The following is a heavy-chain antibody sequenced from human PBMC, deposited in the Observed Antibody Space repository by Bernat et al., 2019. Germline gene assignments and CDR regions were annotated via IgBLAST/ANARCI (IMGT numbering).Heavy chain of an antibody. CDR3: VRAPRGYSYSNYYMDV. V-gene: IGHV4-59*01. Sequence: QVQLQESGPGLVKPSETLSLTCTVSGGSISSYYWSWIRQPPGKGLEWIGYIYYSGSTNYNPSLKSRVTISVDTSKNQFSLKLSSVTAADTAVYYCVRAPRGYSYSNYYMDVWGKGTTVTVSS. D-gene: IGHD5-18*01. CDR2: IYYSGST. CDR1: GGSISSYY. J-gene: IGHJ6*03.